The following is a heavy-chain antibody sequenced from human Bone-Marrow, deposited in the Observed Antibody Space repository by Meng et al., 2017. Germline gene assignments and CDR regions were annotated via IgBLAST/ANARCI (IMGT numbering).Heavy chain of an antibody. CDR2: IHHSVTT. CDR3: ARLQRISLTVVL. V-gene: IGHV4-38-2*02. CDR1: SYSISGGYF. Sequence: SETLSLTCTVSSYSISGGYFWGWIRQPPGKGLEWIGHIHHSVTTYYNPSLTSRLTITPDTSKNQISRTLSSVTAADTAVYYCARLQRISLTVVLWGQGTMVTVSS. D-gene: IGHD3-22*01. J-gene: IGHJ3*01.